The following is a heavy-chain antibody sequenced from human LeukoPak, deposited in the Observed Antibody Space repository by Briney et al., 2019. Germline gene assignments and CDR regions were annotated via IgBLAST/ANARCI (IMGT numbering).Heavy chain of an antibody. J-gene: IGHJ5*02. CDR3: ASVLSGIAVAGSFDP. D-gene: IGHD6-19*01. V-gene: IGHV1-69*04. Sequence: SVKVSCKASGGTFSSYAISWVRQAPGQGLEWMGRIIPILGIADYAQKFQGRVTITADKSTSTAYMELSSLRSEDTAVYYCASVLSGIAVAGSFDPWGQGTLVTVSS. CDR1: GGTFSSYA. CDR2: IIPILGIA.